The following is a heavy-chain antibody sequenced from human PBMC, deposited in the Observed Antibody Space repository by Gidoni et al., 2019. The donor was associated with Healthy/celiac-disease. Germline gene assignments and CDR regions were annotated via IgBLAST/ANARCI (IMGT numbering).Heavy chain of an antibody. D-gene: IGHD3-22*01. CDR1: GFTFSSYA. CDR2: ISYDGSNK. J-gene: IGHJ4*02. V-gene: IGHV3-30-3*01. Sequence: LVESGGGVVQPGRSLRLSCAASGFTFSSYAMHWVRQAPGKGREWVAVISYDGSNKYYADSVKGRFTISRDNSKNTLYLQMNSLRAEDTAVYYCARDGLLGYFDYWGQGTLVTVSS. CDR3: ARDGLLGYFDY.